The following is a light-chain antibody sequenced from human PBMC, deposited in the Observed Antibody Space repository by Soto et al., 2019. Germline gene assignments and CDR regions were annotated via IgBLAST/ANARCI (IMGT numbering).Light chain of an antibody. V-gene: IGKV3-15*01. CDR3: QQYDAWPRT. CDR1: QSVRSN. Sequence: EVMMTQSPAALSVSPGGRATLSCRTSQSVRSNLAWYQQKPGQAPTLLIYGASIRAPGIPARFSGSGSGTEFTLTVSSLQSADFALYYCQQYDAWPRTFGQGTKVEIK. CDR2: GAS. J-gene: IGKJ1*01.